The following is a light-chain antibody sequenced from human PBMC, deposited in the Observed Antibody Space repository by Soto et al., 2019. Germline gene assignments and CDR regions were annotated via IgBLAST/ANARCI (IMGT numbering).Light chain of an antibody. CDR2: GVV. V-gene: IGLV1-47*02. CDR1: SSNIGSNY. CDR3: CSYAGGYTYL. J-gene: IGLJ1*01. Sequence: QSVLTQPPSASGTPGQRVTISCSGSSSNIGSNYVYWYQQLPGTAPKLLIYGVVRWPSGVPDRFSGSKSGNTASLTISGLQAEDEADYFCCSYAGGYTYLFGTGTKLTVL.